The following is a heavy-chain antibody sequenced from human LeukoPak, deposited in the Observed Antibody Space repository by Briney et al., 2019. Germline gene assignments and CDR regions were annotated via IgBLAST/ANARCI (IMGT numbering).Heavy chain of an antibody. Sequence: GGSLRLSCAASGFTFSSYWMSWVRQAPGKGLEWVANIKQDGSEKYYVDSVKGRFTISRDNAKNSLYLQMNSLRAEDTAVYYCAREGTNRDPFNWFDPWGQGTLVTVSS. CDR3: AREGTNRDPFNWFDP. CDR1: GFTFSSYW. V-gene: IGHV3-7*01. D-gene: IGHD1-1*01. CDR2: IKQDGSEK. J-gene: IGHJ5*02.